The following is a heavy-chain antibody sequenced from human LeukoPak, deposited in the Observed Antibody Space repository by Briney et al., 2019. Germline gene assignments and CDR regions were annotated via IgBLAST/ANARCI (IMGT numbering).Heavy chain of an antibody. CDR2: ITASGATA. J-gene: IGHJ4*02. D-gene: IGHD3-10*01. Sequence: GGSLRLSCAASGFTFSNYAMSWVRQAPGKGLEWVSGITASGATAYYADSVKGRFTISRDNSKNTLCLQMNSLRAEDTALYYCAKYRGVIHVDYWGRGTLVTVSS. CDR3: AKYRGVIHVDY. CDR1: GFTFSNYA. V-gene: IGHV3-23*01.